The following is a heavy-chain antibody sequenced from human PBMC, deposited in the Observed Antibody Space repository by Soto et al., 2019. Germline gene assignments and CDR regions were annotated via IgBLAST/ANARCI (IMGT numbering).Heavy chain of an antibody. CDR1: GGSIGSGGYS. CDR3: ARGDVVVPAAPAGP. CDR2: IYHSGST. Sequence: SETLSLTCAVSGGSIGSGGYSWSWIRQPPGKGLERIGYIYHSGSTYYNPSLKSRVTISVDRSKNQFSLKLSSVTAADTAGYYCARGDVVVPAAPAGPWGQGTQVTVSS. J-gene: IGHJ4*02. V-gene: IGHV4-30-2*01. D-gene: IGHD2-2*01.